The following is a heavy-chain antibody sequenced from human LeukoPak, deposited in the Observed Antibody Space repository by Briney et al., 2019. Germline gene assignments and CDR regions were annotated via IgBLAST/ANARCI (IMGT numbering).Heavy chain of an antibody. J-gene: IGHJ4*02. V-gene: IGHV4-39*01. D-gene: IGHD3-10*01. CDR3: ARYVVYGSGKYYFDY. CDR1: GGSISNSNYY. Sequence: SETLSLTCTVSGGSISNSNYYWSWIRQPPGKELEWIASINYGGTTYYNPSLKSRVIISVDTSKDQFSLRLSSVTAADTAVYLCARYVVYGSGKYYFDYWGRGSLVTVSS. CDR2: INYGGTT.